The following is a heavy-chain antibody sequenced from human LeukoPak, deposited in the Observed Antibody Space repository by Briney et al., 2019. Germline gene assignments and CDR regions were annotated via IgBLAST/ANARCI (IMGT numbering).Heavy chain of an antibody. J-gene: IGHJ5*02. D-gene: IGHD5-12*01. Sequence: SGTLSLTCAVSGGSISSSNWWSWVRQPPGKGLEWIGEIYHSGSTNYNPSLKSRVTISVDRSKNQFSLKLSSVTAADTAVYYCARDGRYSGYDWGGWFDPWGQGTLVTVSS. CDR2: IYHSGST. V-gene: IGHV4-4*02. CDR1: GGSISSSNW. CDR3: ARDGRYSGYDWGGWFDP.